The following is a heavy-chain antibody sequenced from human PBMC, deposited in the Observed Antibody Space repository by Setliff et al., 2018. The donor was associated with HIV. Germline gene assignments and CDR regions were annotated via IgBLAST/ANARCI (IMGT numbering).Heavy chain of an antibody. CDR3: ARHCSGGTCYGPDAENFLH. CDR2: VFYSGGS. Sequence: SETLSLTCAVSGYSISSGYYWGWIRQPPGKGLEWIGSVFYSGGSYNTPSLKSRVTISVDTSKNQFFLKLSSVNAADTAVYYCARHCSGGTCYGPDAENFLHWGQGTLVTVSS. J-gene: IGHJ1*01. D-gene: IGHD2-15*01. CDR1: GYSISSGYY. V-gene: IGHV4-38-2*01.